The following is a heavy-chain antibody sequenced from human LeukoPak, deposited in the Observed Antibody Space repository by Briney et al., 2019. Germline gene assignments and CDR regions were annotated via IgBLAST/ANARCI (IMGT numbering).Heavy chain of an antibody. J-gene: IGHJ4*02. D-gene: IGHD3-10*01. V-gene: IGHV4-59*12. CDR1: GGSIISYY. CDR3: ARDHGSGSYYV. CDR2: FYYSGAT. Sequence: SETLSLTCTVSGGSIISYYWSWIRQPPGKGLQWIGYFYYSGATNYNPSLKSRVTMSVDTSKNQFSLKLSSVTAADTAVYYCARDHGSGSYYVWGQGTLVTVSS.